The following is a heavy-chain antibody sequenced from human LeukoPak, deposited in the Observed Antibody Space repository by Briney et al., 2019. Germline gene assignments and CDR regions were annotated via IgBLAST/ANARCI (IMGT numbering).Heavy chain of an antibody. D-gene: IGHD3-10*01. J-gene: IGHJ4*02. CDR1: GGSFSGYY. CDR3: ARAADYHGSGSQLGY. CDR2: INHSGNT. V-gene: IGHV4-34*01. Sequence: SETLSLTCAVYGGSFSGYYWSWIRQPPGKGLEWIGEINHSGNTKYNPSLKSRVTISVDTSKNQISLKLSSVTAADTAVCYCARAADYHGSGSQLGYWGQGILVTVSS.